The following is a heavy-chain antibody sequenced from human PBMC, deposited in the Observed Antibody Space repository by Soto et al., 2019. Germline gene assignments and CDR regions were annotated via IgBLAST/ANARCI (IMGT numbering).Heavy chain of an antibody. D-gene: IGHD6-6*01. CDR3: AIAGDSSSDSNSLKGGDY. CDR2: INPSGGST. J-gene: IGHJ4*02. V-gene: IGHV1-46*03. CDR1: GYTFTSYY. Sequence: ASMKVSCKASGYTFTSYYMHWVRQAPGQGLEWMGIINPSGGSTSYAQKFQGRVTMTRDTSTSTVYMELSSLRSEDTAVYYCAIAGDSSSDSNSLKGGDYWGQGTLVTVSS.